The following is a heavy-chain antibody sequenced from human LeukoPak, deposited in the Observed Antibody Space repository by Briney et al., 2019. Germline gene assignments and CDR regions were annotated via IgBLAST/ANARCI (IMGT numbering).Heavy chain of an antibody. CDR3: AKQEGPRGYSYGFYFDY. CDR2: ISGSGGST. D-gene: IGHD5-18*01. J-gene: IGHJ4*02. V-gene: IGHV3-23*01. Sequence: GGSLRLSCAASGFTFSSYAMSWVRQAPGKGLEWVSAISGSGGSTYYADSVKGRFTISRDNSKNTLYLQMNSLRAEDTAVHYCAKQEGPRGYSYGFYFDYWGQGTLVTVSS. CDR1: GFTFSSYA.